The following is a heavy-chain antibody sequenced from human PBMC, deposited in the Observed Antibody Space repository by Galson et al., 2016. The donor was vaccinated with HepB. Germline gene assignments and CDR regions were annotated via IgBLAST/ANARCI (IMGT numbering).Heavy chain of an antibody. CDR3: AREGQSSRGWSTFDN. CDR1: GFTLGDYS. Sequence: SLRLSCAASGFTLGDYSMNWVRQAPGKGLEWISFISSSSSTKFYADFVKGRFTISRDNAKSSLFLQMNSLRSEDTAVYYCAREGQSSRGWSTFDNWGQGILVTVSS. V-gene: IGHV3-48*01. J-gene: IGHJ4*02. CDR2: ISSSSSTK. D-gene: IGHD6-19*01.